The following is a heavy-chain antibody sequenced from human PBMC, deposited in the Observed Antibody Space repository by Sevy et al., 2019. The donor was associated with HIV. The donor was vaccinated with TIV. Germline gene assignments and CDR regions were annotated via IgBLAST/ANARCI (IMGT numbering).Heavy chain of an antibody. Sequence: GGSLRLSCAASGFTFSSYSMNWVRQAPGKGLEWVSSISSSSSYIYYADSVKGGFTISRDNAKNSLYLQMNSLRAEDTAGYYCARDLGAVAVFDIWGQGTMVTVSS. CDR2: ISSSSSYI. V-gene: IGHV3-21*01. J-gene: IGHJ3*02. CDR1: GFTFSSYS. D-gene: IGHD6-19*01. CDR3: ARDLGAVAVFDI.